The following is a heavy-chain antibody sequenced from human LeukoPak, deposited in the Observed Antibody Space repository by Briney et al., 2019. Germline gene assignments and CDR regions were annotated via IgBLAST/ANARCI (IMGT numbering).Heavy chain of an antibody. CDR1: GFTFSSYG. D-gene: IGHD3-22*01. CDR2: IWYDGSNK. Sequence: PGRSLRLSCAASGFTFSSYGMHWVRQAPGKGLEWVAVIWYDGSNKYYADSVKGRFTISRDNSKNTLYLQMNSLRAEDTAVYYCARDVPAYYYDRSGYTDAFDIWGQGTMVTVSS. CDR3: ARDVPAYYYDRSGYTDAFDI. V-gene: IGHV3-33*01. J-gene: IGHJ3*02.